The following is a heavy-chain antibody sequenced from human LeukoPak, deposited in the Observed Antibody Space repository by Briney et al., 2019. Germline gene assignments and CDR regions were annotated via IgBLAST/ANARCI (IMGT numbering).Heavy chain of an antibody. Sequence: ASVKVSCKASGYTFTGYFIHWVRQAPGQGLEWMGRINPNSGDTYYAQNFQGRVTMTSDTSISTAYMELSRLRSDDTAVYYCATDSGSGWIPHAYWGQGTLVTVSS. V-gene: IGHV1-2*06. CDR2: INPNSGDT. J-gene: IGHJ4*02. CDR1: GYTFTGYF. D-gene: IGHD6-19*01. CDR3: ATDSGSGWIPHAY.